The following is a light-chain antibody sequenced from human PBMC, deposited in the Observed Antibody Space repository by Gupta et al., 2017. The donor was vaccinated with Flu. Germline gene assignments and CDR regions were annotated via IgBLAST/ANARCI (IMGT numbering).Light chain of an antibody. V-gene: IGKV3-20*01. Sequence: IVLTQSPGTLSLSPGERATLSCRASQSVSSSYLAWYQQKPGQAPRLLIYGASSRATGIPDRFSGSGSGTEFTLTISRLEPEDFAVYYCQQYGSSPKTFGQGTKVEIK. CDR3: QQYGSSPKT. CDR1: QSVSSSY. CDR2: GAS. J-gene: IGKJ1*01.